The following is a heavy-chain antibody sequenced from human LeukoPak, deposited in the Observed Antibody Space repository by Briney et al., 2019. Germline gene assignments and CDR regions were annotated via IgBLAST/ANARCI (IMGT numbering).Heavy chain of an antibody. CDR2: IGAGGTT. CDR3: ARDRGTTSVDY. Sequence: GGSLRLSCAASGFTFSSYGMRWVRQAPGKGLEWVSAIGAGGTTYYADSVKGRFAISRDNSKNTLYLQMSSLRAEDTAVYYCARDRGTTSVDYWGQGTLVTVSS. V-gene: IGHV3-23*01. CDR1: GFTFSSYG. D-gene: IGHD2-2*01. J-gene: IGHJ4*02.